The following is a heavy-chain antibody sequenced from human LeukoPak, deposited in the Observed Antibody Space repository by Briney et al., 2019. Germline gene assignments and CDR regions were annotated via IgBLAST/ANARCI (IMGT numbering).Heavy chain of an antibody. CDR1: GGSIRSGSFY. Sequence: KPSQTLSLTCTVSGGSIRSGSFYWTWIRQHPGKGLEWIGYIYYSGTTYYNPSLKSRVSISIDTSKNQFALKLSSVTAADTAVYYCARDQGGVVRGVIDWFDPWGQGALVTVSS. CDR2: IYYSGTT. J-gene: IGHJ5*02. D-gene: IGHD3-10*01. V-gene: IGHV4-31*03. CDR3: ARDQGGVVRGVIDWFDP.